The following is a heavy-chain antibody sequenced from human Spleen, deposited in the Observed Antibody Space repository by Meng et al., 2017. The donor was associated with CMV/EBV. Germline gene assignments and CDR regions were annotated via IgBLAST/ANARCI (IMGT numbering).Heavy chain of an antibody. CDR3: ARFLDYGDYLDY. D-gene: IGHD4-17*01. CDR1: GFTVSRNY. CDR2: IYSGGST. J-gene: IGHJ4*02. Sequence: LSCAASGFTVSRNYMSWVRQAPGKGLEWVSVIYSGGSTYYADSVKGRFTISRDNSKNTLYLQMNSLRAEDTAVYYCARFLDYGDYLDYWGQGTLVTVSS. V-gene: IGHV3-53*01.